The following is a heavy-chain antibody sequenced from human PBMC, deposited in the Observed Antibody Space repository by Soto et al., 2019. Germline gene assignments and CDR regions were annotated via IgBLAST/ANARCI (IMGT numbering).Heavy chain of an antibody. J-gene: IGHJ6*02. CDR1: GFTFSSYG. Sequence: QVQLVESGGGVVQPGRSLRHSCAASGFTFSSYGMHWVRQAPGKGLEWVAVISYDGSNKYYADSVKGRFTISRDNSKNTLYLPMNSLRAEDTAVYYCAKDLVACTNGVCYLDYYYYGMDVWGQGTTVTVSS. CDR2: ISYDGSNK. V-gene: IGHV3-30*18. CDR3: AKDLVACTNGVCYLDYYYYGMDV. D-gene: IGHD2-8*01.